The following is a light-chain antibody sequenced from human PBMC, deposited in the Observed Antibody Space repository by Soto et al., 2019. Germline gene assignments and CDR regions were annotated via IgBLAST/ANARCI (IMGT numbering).Light chain of an antibody. V-gene: IGLV2-14*01. CDR3: SSYTSSNTLV. Sequence: QSVLTQPASVSGSPGQSITISCTGTSSDVGGYNYVSWYQQHPGKAPKLMIYEVSNRPSGVSNRFSGSKSGSTASLTISGLQAEDEADYYCSSYTSSNTLVFGNGTEVTVL. CDR1: SSDVGGYNY. J-gene: IGLJ1*01. CDR2: EVS.